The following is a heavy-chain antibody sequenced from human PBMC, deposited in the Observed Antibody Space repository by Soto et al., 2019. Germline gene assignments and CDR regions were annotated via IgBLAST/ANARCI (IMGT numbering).Heavy chain of an antibody. CDR1: GFTFSRHG. D-gene: IGHD4-17*01. Sequence: QVQLVESGGGVVQPGTSLRLSCAASGFTFSRHGMHWVRQTPGKGLEWLAVILNDASGHWYADSVKRRFTISRDNFENTLYLQMNGLRLEDTAMYYCARDDDYPDNGFEYWGQGTLVTVAS. CDR2: ILNDASGH. CDR3: ARDDDYPDNGFEY. J-gene: IGHJ4*02. V-gene: IGHV3-33*01.